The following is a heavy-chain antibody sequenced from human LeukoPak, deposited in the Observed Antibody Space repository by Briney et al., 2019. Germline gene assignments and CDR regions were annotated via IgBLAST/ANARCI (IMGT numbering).Heavy chain of an antibody. V-gene: IGHV3-30-3*01. CDR1: GFTFSSYA. Sequence: GGSLRLSCAASGFTFSSYALHWVRQAPGKGLEWVAVISYDGINKYYADSVEGRFTISRDNSKNTLYLQMNSLRAEDTAVYYCARDRRSVRGALEYWGQGTLVTVSS. CDR2: ISYDGINK. D-gene: IGHD3-10*01. CDR3: ARDRRSVRGALEY. J-gene: IGHJ4*02.